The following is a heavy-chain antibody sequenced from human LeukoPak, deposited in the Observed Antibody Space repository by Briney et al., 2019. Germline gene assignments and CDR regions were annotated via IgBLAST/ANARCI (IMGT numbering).Heavy chain of an antibody. CDR3: AISMVRGVIDAFDI. J-gene: IGHJ3*02. V-gene: IGHV4-39*07. CDR2: MYSSGRT. Sequence: TSETLSLTCTVSGGSISSSSYYWGWIRQPPGKGLEWIGSMYSSGRTYYNPSLKSRVTISVDTSKNQFSLKLSSVTAADTAVYYCAISMVRGVIDAFDIWGQGTMVTVSS. D-gene: IGHD3-10*01. CDR1: GGSISSSSYY.